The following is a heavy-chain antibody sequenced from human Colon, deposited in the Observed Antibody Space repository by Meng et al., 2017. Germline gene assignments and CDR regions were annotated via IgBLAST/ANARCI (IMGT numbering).Heavy chain of an antibody. Sequence: DSGLGIPSTPLSPASTVAVGSFTITVYAGSWIRQSPGKRLEWIGYIYSTGTTNYTPSLKSRVTISVDTSKNQFSLKLSSVTPADTAVYFCARDNLLTSGSRFCFDYWGQGALVTVSS. CDR2: IYSTGTT. V-gene: IGHV4-61*08. CDR1: VGSFTITVYA. D-gene: IGHD6-19*01. CDR3: ARDNLLTSGSRFCFDY. J-gene: IGHJ4*02.